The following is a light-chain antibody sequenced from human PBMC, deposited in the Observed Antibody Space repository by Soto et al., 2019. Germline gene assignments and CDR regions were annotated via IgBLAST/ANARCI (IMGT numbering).Light chain of an antibody. J-gene: IGLJ1*01. CDR3: SSYSISTAYL. CDR1: SSDVGGYDY. CDR2: EVN. Sequence: ALTQPASVSGSPGQSITISCTGTSSDVGGYDYVSWYQLHPGKAPKLMVFEVNNRPSGVSYRFSGSKSGNTASLTISGLQAEDEADYFCSSYSISTAYLFGTGTKVTVL. V-gene: IGLV2-14*01.